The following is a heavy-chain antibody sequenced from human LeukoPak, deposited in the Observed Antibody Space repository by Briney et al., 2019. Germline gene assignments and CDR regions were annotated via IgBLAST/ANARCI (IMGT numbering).Heavy chain of an antibody. CDR3: ARSHCSSTSCYLAAAAVSLAEFDY. D-gene: IGHD2-2*01. Sequence: SQTLSLTCAISGDSVSSNSAAWNWIRQSPSRGLEWLGRTYYRSKWYNDYAVSVKSRITINPDTSKNQFSLQLNSVTPEDTAVYYCARSHCSSTSCYLAAAAVSLAEFDYWGQGTLVTVSS. J-gene: IGHJ4*02. CDR1: GDSVSSNSAA. CDR2: TYYRSKWYN. V-gene: IGHV6-1*01.